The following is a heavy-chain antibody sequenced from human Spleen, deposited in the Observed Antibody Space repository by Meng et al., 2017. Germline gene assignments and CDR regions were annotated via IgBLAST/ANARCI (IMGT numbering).Heavy chain of an antibody. CDR1: GGTFSSYA. J-gene: IGHJ5*02. V-gene: IGHV1-69*05. CDR3: GRDSAYCGGDCYVNWFDP. Sequence: SVKVSCKASGGTFSSYAISWVRQAPGQGLEWMGGIIPIFGTANYAQKFQGRVTITTDESTSTAYMELSSLGSEDTAVYYCGRDSAYCGGDCYVNWFDPWGQGTLVTVSS. CDR2: IIPIFGTA. D-gene: IGHD2-21*02.